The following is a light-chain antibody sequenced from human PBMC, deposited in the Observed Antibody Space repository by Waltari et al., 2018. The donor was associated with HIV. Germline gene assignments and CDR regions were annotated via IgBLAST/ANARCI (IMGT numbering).Light chain of an antibody. CDR2: EAI. CDR3: SSYGGSSIWL. Sequence: QSALTQPASVSGSPGQSITISCTGTSSDVGNYNLVSLYQQHPGKAPKLIIYEAIKRPSGVSDGISGSKSASTASLTISGLQADDEADYCCSSYGGSSIWLFGGGTKLTVL. J-gene: IGLJ2*01. CDR1: SSDVGNYNL. V-gene: IGLV2-23*01.